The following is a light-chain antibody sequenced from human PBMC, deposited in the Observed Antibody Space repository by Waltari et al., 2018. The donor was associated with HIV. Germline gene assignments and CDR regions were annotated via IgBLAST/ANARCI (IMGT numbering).Light chain of an antibody. CDR2: SNV. Sequence: QSVLTQPPSASGTPGQTVTIPCSGSSSNVEVNPVNWYQQLSGAPPKLLIHSNVLRPSGFPDRLSGSKSGTSASLAISGLQSEDGADYYCATWDDTLHGPVFGGGTKVTAL. V-gene: IGLV1-44*01. CDR3: ATWDDTLHGPV. CDR1: SSNVEVNP. J-gene: IGLJ2*01.